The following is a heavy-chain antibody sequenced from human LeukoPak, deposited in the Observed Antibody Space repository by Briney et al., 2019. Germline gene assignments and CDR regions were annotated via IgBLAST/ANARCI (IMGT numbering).Heavy chain of an antibody. D-gene: IGHD6-13*01. CDR1: GGSISSYY. Sequence: SETLSLTCTVSGGSISSYYWSWIRQPPGKGLEWIGEINHSGSTNYNPSLKSRVTISVDTSKNQFSLKLSSVTAADTAVYYCASQAAAAGPVDYWGQGTLVTVSS. CDR2: INHSGST. V-gene: IGHV4-34*01. CDR3: ASQAAAAGPVDY. J-gene: IGHJ4*02.